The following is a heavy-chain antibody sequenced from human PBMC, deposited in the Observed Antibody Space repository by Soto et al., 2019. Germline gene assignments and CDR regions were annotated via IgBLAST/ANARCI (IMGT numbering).Heavy chain of an antibody. CDR2: IIPILGIA. V-gene: IGHV1-69*02. D-gene: IGHD3-16*01. J-gene: IGHJ4*02. CDR3: ARGPSLRPENY. CDR1: GGTFSSYT. Sequence: QVRLVQSGAEVKKPGSSVKVSCKASGGTFSSYTISWVRQAPGQGLEWMGRIIPILGIANYAQKFQGRVKISAEKSTSTAYMELSSLRSEDTAVYYCARGPSLRPENYWGQGTLVTVSS.